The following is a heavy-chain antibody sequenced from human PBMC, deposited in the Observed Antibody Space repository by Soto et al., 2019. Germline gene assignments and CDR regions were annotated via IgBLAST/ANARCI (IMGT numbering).Heavy chain of an antibody. Sequence: GGSLRLSCAASGFTFDDYAMHWVRQAPGKGLEWVSGISWNSGSIDYADSVKGRFTISRDNTKNSLYLQMNSLRAEDTALYYCAKDIGIAVAGTFDYWGQGTLVTVSS. CDR3: AKDIGIAVAGTFDY. J-gene: IGHJ4*02. V-gene: IGHV3-9*01. CDR1: GFTFDDYA. CDR2: ISWNSGSI. D-gene: IGHD6-19*01.